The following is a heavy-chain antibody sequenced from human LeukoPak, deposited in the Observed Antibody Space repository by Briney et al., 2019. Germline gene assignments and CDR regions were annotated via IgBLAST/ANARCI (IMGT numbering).Heavy chain of an antibody. CDR1: GGSFSGLS. CDR3: ARGPPTLFCGGDCYPFDY. Sequence: SETLSLTCAVYGGSFSGLSWTWIRQSPGKGLEWIGEINDIGSTTFNPSLKSRIAISVDTSMNQFSLKLRSMTAADTAVYFCARGPPTLFCGGDCYPFDYWGQGTLVTVSS. V-gene: IGHV4-34*01. CDR2: INDIGST. J-gene: IGHJ4*02. D-gene: IGHD2-21*02.